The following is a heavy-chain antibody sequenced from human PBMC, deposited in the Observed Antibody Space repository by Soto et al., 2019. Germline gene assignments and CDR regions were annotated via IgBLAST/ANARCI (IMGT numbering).Heavy chain of an antibody. CDR1: GGSISSYY. Sequence: SETLSLTCTVSGGSISSYYWSWIRQPPGKGLEWIGYIYYSGSTNYNPSLKSRVTISVDTSKNQFSLKLSSVTAADTAVYYCARNYYDSSGPNLEFDYWGQGTLVTVSS. D-gene: IGHD3-22*01. CDR3: ARNYYDSSGPNLEFDY. V-gene: IGHV4-59*01. J-gene: IGHJ4*02. CDR2: IYYSGST.